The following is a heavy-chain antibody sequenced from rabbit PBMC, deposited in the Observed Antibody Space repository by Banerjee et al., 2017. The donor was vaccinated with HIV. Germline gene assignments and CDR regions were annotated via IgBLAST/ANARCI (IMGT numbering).Heavy chain of an antibody. D-gene: IGHD4-2*01. Sequence: QSLEESGGDLVKPGASLTLTCTASGFSFSSSYYMCWVRQAPGKRPEWIGCIYGGSSGSTYYASWAKGRFTISKTSSTTVTLQMTSLTVADTATYFCVRDVAGAGCSWDLWGPGTLVTVS. CDR2: IYGGSSGST. V-gene: IGHV1S40*01. CDR3: VRDVAGAGCSWDL. J-gene: IGHJ4*01. CDR1: GFSFSSSYY.